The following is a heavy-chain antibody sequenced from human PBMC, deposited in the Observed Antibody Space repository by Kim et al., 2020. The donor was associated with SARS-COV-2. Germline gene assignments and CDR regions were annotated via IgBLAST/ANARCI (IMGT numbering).Heavy chain of an antibody. J-gene: IGHJ6*02. CDR2: ISSSGSTI. Sequence: GGSLRLSCAASGFTFSSYEMNWVRQAPGKGLEWVSYISSSGSTIYYADSVKGRFTISRDNAKNSLYLQMNSLRAEDTAVYYCAREESPFYDILTGYYRSYYYYGMDVWGQGTTVTVSS. CDR3: AREESPFYDILTGYYRSYYYYGMDV. D-gene: IGHD3-9*01. CDR1: GFTFSSYE. V-gene: IGHV3-48*03.